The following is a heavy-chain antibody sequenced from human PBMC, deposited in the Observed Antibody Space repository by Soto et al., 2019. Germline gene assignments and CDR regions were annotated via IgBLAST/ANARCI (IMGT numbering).Heavy chain of an antibody. CDR2: IYYTGNT. D-gene: IGHD3-9*01. V-gene: IGHV4-30-4*01. Sequence: QVQLQESGPGLVKPSQSLSLTCTVSGASISGGDYYWTWIRQPPGKGLEWIGSIYYTGNTYSNPSLESRLSISVDPSNNHFALRLTSVTAADTAIYYCARATYDISTYYLDYWGQGTLVTVSS. J-gene: IGHJ4*02. CDR3: ARATYDISTYYLDY. CDR1: GASISGGDYY.